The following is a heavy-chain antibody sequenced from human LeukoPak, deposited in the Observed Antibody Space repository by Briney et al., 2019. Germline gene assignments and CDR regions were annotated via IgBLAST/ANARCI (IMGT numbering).Heavy chain of an antibody. D-gene: IGHD4-17*01. CDR3: ARDRSSLGDYGDYVDYYYYGMDV. J-gene: IGHJ6*02. CDR1: GGTFSSYA. CDR2: IIPILGIA. V-gene: IGHV1-69*04. Sequence: ASVKVSCKASGGTFSSYAISWVRQAPGQGLEWMGRIIPILGIANYAQKFQGRVTITADKSTSTAYMELSSLRSEDTAVYYCARDRSSLGDYGDYVDYYYYGMDVWGQGTTVTVSS.